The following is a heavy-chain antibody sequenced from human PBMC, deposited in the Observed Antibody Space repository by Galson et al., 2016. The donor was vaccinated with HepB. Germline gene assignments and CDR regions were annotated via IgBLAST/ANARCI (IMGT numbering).Heavy chain of an antibody. CDR1: GGSINNYY. Sequence: ATLSLTCTVSGGSINNYYWSWLRPPAGKGLGWIGYIYYSGSTKYSHYLKRRVTISVDRSKNQLSLKLSSVTAADTAVYYCARVWVSGSSYYYYYYGMDVWGQGTTVTVSS. D-gene: IGHD3-10*01. J-gene: IGHJ6*02. V-gene: IGHV4-59*01. CDR2: IYYSGST. CDR3: ARVWVSGSSYYYYYYGMDV.